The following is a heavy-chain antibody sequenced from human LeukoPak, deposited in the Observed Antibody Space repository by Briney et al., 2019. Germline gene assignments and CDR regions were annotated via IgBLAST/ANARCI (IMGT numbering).Heavy chain of an antibody. CDR2: IIPIFGTA. CDR3: ASGHCLSCYSLEYYYYYMDV. D-gene: IGHD2-2*02. Sequence: SVKVSCKASGGTFSSYAISWVRQAPGQGLEWMGGIIPIFGTANYAQKFQGRVTITTDESTSTAYMELSSLRSEDTAVYYCASGHCLSCYSLEYYYYYMDVWGQGTLVTVSS. J-gene: IGHJ6*03. CDR1: GGTFSSYA. V-gene: IGHV1-69*05.